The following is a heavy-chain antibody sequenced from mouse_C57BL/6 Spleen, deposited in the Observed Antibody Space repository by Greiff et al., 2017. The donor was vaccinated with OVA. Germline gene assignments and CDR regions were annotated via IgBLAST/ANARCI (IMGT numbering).Heavy chain of an antibody. D-gene: IGHD2-2*01. V-gene: IGHV1-54*01. CDR3: ATWGLRGVDY. J-gene: IGHJ2*01. Sequence: VKLQESGAELVRPGTSVKVSCKASGYAFTNYLIEWVKQRPGQGLEWIGVINPGSGGTNYNEKFKGQATLTADKSSSTAYMQLSSLTSEDSAVYFCATWGLRGVDYWGQGTTLTVSS. CDR2: INPGSGGT. CDR1: GYAFTNYL.